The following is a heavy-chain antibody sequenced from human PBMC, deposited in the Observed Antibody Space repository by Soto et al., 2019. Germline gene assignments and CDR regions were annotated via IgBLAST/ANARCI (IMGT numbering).Heavy chain of an antibody. Sequence: EVQLVESGGGLVKPGGSLRLSCAASGFTFTNYNMHWVRQAPGKGLEWVSSISSSSSFMFYADSVKGRFTISRDNAKTSLYLQRNSLRAADSALDSCARQWGGLAAAPDYWGQGTLVTVSS. CDR3: ARQWGGLAAAPDY. CDR1: GFTFTNYN. V-gene: IGHV3-21*01. J-gene: IGHJ4*02. CDR2: ISSSSSFM. D-gene: IGHD6-13*01.